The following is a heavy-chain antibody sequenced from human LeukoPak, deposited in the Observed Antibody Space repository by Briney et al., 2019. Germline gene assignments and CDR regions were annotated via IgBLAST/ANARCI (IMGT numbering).Heavy chain of an antibody. CDR1: GFTFSSYA. CDR3: ARPASIVAAGYYYYYYMDV. CDR2: ISSNGDST. D-gene: IGHD6-13*01. Sequence: PGGSLRLSCAASGFTFSSYAMYWVRQAPGKGLEYVSAISSNGDSTYYANSMKGRFTISRDNSKNTVYLQMGSLRAEDMAVYYCARPASIVAAGYYYYYYMDVWGKGTTVTVSS. J-gene: IGHJ6*03. V-gene: IGHV3-64*01.